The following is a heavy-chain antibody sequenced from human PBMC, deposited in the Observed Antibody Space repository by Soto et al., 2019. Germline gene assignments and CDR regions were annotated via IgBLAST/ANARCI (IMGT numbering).Heavy chain of an antibody. V-gene: IGHV3-23*01. CDR2: ISGSGGST. CDR1: GFTFSRYA. J-gene: IGHJ6*03. CDR3: AKRPAAVYYYYYMDV. D-gene: IGHD2-15*01. Sequence: GGSLRLSCAASGFTFSRYAMSWVRQAPGKGLEWVSAISGSGGSTYYADSVKGRFTISRDNSKNTLYLQMNSLRAEDTAVYYCAKRPAAVYYYYYMDVWGKGTTVTVSS.